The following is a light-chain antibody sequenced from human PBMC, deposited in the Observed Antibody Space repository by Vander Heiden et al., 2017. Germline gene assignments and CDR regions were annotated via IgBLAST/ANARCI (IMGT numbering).Light chain of an antibody. CDR3: AAGDDSLKAVL. Sequence: QSVLIQLSSASRTPGQRVTISCSGRSPNIGNHTVNWDQVLPGTAHKLVIYSNWQQPSGVPDRFSASKSGTSASLAITGLQSEDEADYYCAAGDDSLKAVLFGGGTKLTVL. J-gene: IGLJ2*01. CDR1: SPNIGNHT. V-gene: IGLV1-44*01. CDR2: SNW.